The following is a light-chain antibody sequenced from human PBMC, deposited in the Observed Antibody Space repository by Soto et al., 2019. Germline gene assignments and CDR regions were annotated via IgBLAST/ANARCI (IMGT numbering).Light chain of an antibody. J-gene: IGKJ1*01. Sequence: IVLTQSPGTLSLSPGERATLSCRTSQSVSSNYLVWYQQKPGQAPRLLIYGASSRATGIPDRFSGSGSGTDFTLTISRLEPEDFAVYYCQQYGSSGTFGQGTKVDIK. CDR1: QSVSSNY. V-gene: IGKV3-20*01. CDR2: GAS. CDR3: QQYGSSGT.